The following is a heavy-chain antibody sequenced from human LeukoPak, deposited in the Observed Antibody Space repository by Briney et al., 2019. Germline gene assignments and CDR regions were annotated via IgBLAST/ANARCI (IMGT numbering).Heavy chain of an antibody. V-gene: IGHV3-74*01. CDR1: GFTFSSYW. Sequence: GGSLRLSCAASGFTFSSYWMHWVRQAPGKGLVWVSRINSDGSSTSYADSVKGRFTISRDNAKSTLYLEMNNLRAEDTAVYYCPRGGSTMVRTRQNWFDPWGQGTLVTVSS. CDR3: PRGGSTMVRTRQNWFDP. CDR2: INSDGSST. J-gene: IGHJ5*02. D-gene: IGHD3-10*01.